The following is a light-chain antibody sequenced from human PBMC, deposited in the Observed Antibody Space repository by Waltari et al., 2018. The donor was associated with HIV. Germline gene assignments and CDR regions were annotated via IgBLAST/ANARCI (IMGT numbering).Light chain of an antibody. CDR1: QGISNY. CDR3: QKYNNAPWT. J-gene: IGKJ1*01. Sequence: DIQMTQSPSSLSASVGDRVTISCRASQGISNYLAWYQQKPGKLPKLLIYSASTLQSGVPSRFSGSGSGTDLTLTISSLQPEDIATYYCQKYNNAPWTFGQGTKVQIK. CDR2: SAS. V-gene: IGKV1-27*01.